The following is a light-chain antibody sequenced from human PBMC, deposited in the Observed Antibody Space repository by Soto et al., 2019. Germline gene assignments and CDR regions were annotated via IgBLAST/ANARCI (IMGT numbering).Light chain of an antibody. CDR1: QNFGSSY. Sequence: EIVLTQSPGTLSLSPGERTTLSCRASQNFGSSYLAWYQQKPGQAPRLLMYGATTGATGIPDRFSGSGSGTDFTLTISRPEPEEFAVYFCQQQHGTSPLTFGGGTKVEIK. J-gene: IGKJ4*01. CDR2: GAT. V-gene: IGKV3-20*01. CDR3: QQQHGTSPLT.